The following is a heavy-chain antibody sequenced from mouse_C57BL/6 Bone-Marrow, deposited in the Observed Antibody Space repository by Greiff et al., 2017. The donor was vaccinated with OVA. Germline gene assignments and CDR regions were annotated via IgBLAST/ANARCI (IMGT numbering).Heavy chain of an antibody. CDR1: GYTFTSYG. CDR3: ARGGLRRSAWFAY. CDR2: IYPRSGNT. D-gene: IGHD2-4*01. Sequence: QVQLQQSGAELARPGASVKLSCKASGYTFTSYGISWVKQRTGQGLEWIGEIYPRSGNTYYNEKFKGKATLTADKSSSTAYMELRSLTSEDSAVYFCARGGLRRSAWFAYWGQGTLVTVSA. V-gene: IGHV1-81*01. J-gene: IGHJ3*01.